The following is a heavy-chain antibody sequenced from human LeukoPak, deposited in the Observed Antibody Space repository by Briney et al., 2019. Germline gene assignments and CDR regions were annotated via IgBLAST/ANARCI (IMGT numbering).Heavy chain of an antibody. D-gene: IGHD3-16*01. CDR1: GFTFSSFS. CDR3: ARDYAYALDI. Sequence: PGGSLRLSCVASGFTFSSFSMNWVRHAPGKGLEWVSYISSSSSTILYADSVKGRFTISRDNAENSLYLQMNSLRDEDTAVYYCARDYAYALDIWGQGTVVTVSS. V-gene: IGHV3-48*02. CDR2: ISSSSSTI. J-gene: IGHJ3*02.